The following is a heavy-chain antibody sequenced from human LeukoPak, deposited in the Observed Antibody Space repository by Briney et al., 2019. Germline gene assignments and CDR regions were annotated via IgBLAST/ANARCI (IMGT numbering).Heavy chain of an antibody. V-gene: IGHV3-23*01. D-gene: IGHD5-18*01. CDR3: APPAVDTTLAYYFDY. J-gene: IGHJ4*02. Sequence: GGFLRLSCAASGFTFSSYAMSWVRQAPGKGLEWVSTISGTGGSTYYADSVKGRFTISRDNAKNTLYLQMNSLRAEDTAVYYCAPPAVDTTLAYYFDYWGQGTLVTVSS. CDR2: ISGTGGST. CDR1: GFTFSSYA.